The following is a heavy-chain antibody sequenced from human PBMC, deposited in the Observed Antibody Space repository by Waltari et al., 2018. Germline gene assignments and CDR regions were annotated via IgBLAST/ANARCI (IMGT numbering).Heavy chain of an antibody. CDR3: ARDRAYYYGSGSRQPYYGMDV. CDR1: GGSISSSNW. Sequence: QVQLQESGPGLVKPSGTLSLTCAVSGGSISSSNWWSWVRQPPGKGLEWIGEIYHSGSTNYNPSLKSRVTISVDKSKNQFSLKLSSVTAADTAVYYWARDRAYYYGSGSRQPYYGMDVWGQGTTVTVSS. D-gene: IGHD3-10*01. V-gene: IGHV4-4*02. CDR2: IYHSGST. J-gene: IGHJ6*02.